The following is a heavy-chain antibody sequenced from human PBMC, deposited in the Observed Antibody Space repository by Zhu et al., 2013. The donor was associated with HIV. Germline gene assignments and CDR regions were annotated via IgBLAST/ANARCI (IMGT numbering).Heavy chain of an antibody. CDR2: INPNSGDT. CDR3: ARASSTGGXNVLPCDY. Sequence: QVQLVQSGAEVKKPGASVKVSCKASGYTLTDYYIHWVRQAPGQGLEWMGWINPNSGDTNYVKNFQGRVTMTRDTSINTAYMEMSSLTSDDTAVYYCARASSTGGXNVLPCDYWGQGTLVTVSS. D-gene: IGHD3-10*01. V-gene: IGHV1-2*02. J-gene: IGHJ4*02. CDR1: GYTLTDYY.